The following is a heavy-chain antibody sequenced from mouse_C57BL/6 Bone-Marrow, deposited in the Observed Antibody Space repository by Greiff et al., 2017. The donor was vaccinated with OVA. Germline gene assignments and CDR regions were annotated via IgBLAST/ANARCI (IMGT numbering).Heavy chain of an antibody. CDR2: IYPRSGNT. Sequence: VKLVESGAELARPGASVKLSCKASGYTFTSYGISWVKQRTGQGLEWIGEIYPRSGNTYYNEKFKGKATLTADKSSSTAYMELRSLTSEDSAVYFCAKFPWFAYWGQGTLVTVSA. J-gene: IGHJ3*01. CDR1: GYTFTSYG. V-gene: IGHV1-81*01. CDR3: AKFPWFAY.